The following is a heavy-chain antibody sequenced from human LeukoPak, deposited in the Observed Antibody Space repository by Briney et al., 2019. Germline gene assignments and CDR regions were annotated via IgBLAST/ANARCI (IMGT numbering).Heavy chain of an antibody. Sequence: PGGSLRLSCAASGFTVSSNYMSWIRQPPGRGLEWIGEIHHSGSTSYNPSLKSRVIISVDTSKNQFSLKLNSVTAADTAVYYCARQAAGARLFEYWGQGSLVTVSS. CDR2: IHHSGST. CDR3: ARQAAGARLFEY. CDR1: GFTVSSNY. D-gene: IGHD1-26*01. V-gene: IGHV4-34*01. J-gene: IGHJ4*02.